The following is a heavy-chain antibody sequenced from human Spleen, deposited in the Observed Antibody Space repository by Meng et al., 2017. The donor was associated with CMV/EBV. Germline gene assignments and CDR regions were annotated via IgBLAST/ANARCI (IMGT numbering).Heavy chain of an antibody. V-gene: IGHV1-18*01. Sequence: ASVKVSCKASGYTFTSYGISWVRQAPGQGPEWMGWVSPHNGNTNYAQNFQGRVTMTTDTSTSTAYMELRSLRSDDTAVYYCARDKVAGGYCSTTTCPQIFTYWGQGTLVTVSS. CDR3: ARDKVAGGYCSTTTCPQIFTY. J-gene: IGHJ4*02. CDR1: GYTFTSYG. D-gene: IGHD2-2*01. CDR2: VSPHNGNT.